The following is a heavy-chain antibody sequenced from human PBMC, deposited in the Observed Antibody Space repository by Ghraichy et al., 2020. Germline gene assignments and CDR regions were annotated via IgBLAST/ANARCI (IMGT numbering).Heavy chain of an antibody. Sequence: GGSLRLSCAASGFTFSSYAMSWVRQAPGKGLEWVSAISGSGGSTYYADSVKGRFTISRDNSKNTLYLQMNSLRAEDTAVYYCAKDGPHSSWGVSYKENHYYYYGMDVWGQGTTVTVSS. CDR1: GFTFSSYA. CDR2: ISGSGGST. J-gene: IGHJ6*02. V-gene: IGHV3-23*01. CDR3: AKDGPHSSWGVSYKENHYYYYGMDV. D-gene: IGHD6-13*01.